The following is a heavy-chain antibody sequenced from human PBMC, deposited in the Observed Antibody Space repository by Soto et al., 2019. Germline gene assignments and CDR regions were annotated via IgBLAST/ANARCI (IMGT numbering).Heavy chain of an antibody. D-gene: IGHD3-22*01. CDR2: INAGNGNT. CDR3: ARVGGYYVIDY. V-gene: IGHV1-3*01. Sequence: GASVKVSCKASGYTFTSCARHWVRQAPGQRLEWMGWINAGNGNTKYSQKFQGRVTITRDTSASTAYMELSSLRSEDTAVYYCARVGGYYVIDYWGQGTLVTVSS. CDR1: GYTFTSCA. J-gene: IGHJ4*02.